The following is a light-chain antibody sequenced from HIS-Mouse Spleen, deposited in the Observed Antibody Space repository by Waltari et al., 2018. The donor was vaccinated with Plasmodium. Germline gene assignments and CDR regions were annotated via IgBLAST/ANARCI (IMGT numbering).Light chain of an antibody. CDR3: QQYNNWSFT. CDR1: QSVSSSY. V-gene: IGKV3-20*01. Sequence: EIVLTQSPGPLSLSPGERATLSCRANQSVSSSYLAWYQQKPGQAPRLLIYGASSRATGIPDRFSGSGSGTDFTLTISSLQSEDFAVYYCQQYNNWSFTFGPGTKVDIK. CDR2: GAS. J-gene: IGKJ3*01.